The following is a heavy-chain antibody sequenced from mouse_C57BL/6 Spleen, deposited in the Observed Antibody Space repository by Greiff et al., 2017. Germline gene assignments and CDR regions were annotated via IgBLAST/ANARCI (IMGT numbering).Heavy chain of an antibody. Sequence: EVQLVESGGGLVKPGGSLKLSCAASGFTFSDYGMHWVRQAPEKGLEWVAYISSGSSTIYYADKVQGRFTFTRDTSTNTLFLQMTSLRSEDTAMYYCARRVRRRGDFDYWGQGTTLTVSS. J-gene: IGHJ2*01. CDR2: ISSGSSTI. V-gene: IGHV5-17*01. D-gene: IGHD2-2*01. CDR1: GFTFSDYG. CDR3: ARRVRRRGDFDY.